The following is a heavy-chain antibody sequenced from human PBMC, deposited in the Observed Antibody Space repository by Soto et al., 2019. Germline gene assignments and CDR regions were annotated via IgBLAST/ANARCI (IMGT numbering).Heavy chain of an antibody. Sequence: QVQLVQSGAEVKKPGASVKVSCKASGYTFTSYDINLVRQATGQGLEWMGWMNPNSGNTGYAQKFQGRVTMTRNTSISTAYMELSSLRSEDTAVYYCALNYCSGGSCYLDYWGQGTLVTVSS. V-gene: IGHV1-8*01. CDR3: ALNYCSGGSCYLDY. CDR2: MNPNSGNT. J-gene: IGHJ4*02. D-gene: IGHD2-15*01. CDR1: GYTFTSYD.